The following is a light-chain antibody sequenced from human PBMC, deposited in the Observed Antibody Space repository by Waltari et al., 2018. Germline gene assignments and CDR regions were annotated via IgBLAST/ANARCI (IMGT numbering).Light chain of an antibody. CDR2: EVT. CDR3: NSYTSSSTSFV. CDR1: SSDVGGYNY. J-gene: IGLJ1*01. Sequence: QSALTQPASVSGSPGQSITISCTGTSSDVGGYNYVSWYQQHPGKAPKLMIYEVTNRPSGLSNRFSGSKSGNTASLTISGLQAEDEADYYCNSYTSSSTSFVFGTGTKVTVL. V-gene: IGLV2-14*01.